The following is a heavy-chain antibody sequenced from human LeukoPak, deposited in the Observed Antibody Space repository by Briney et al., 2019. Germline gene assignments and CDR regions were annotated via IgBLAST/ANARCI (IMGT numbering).Heavy chain of an antibody. CDR3: AKAGYFDWLLYY. Sequence: GSLRLSCAASGFTFDDYAMHWVRQAPGKGLEWVSLISGDGGSTYYADSVKGRFTISRDKSKNSLYLQMNSLRTEDTALYYCAKAGYFDWLLYYWGQGTLVTVSS. D-gene: IGHD3-9*01. V-gene: IGHV3-43*02. CDR1: GFTFDDYA. CDR2: ISGDGGST. J-gene: IGHJ4*02.